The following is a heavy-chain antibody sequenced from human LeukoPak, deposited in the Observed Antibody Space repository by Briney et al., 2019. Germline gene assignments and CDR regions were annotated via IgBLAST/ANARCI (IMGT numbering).Heavy chain of an antibody. CDR1: GGSISGYY. J-gene: IGHJ4*02. D-gene: IGHD3-10*01. CDR2: IYYSGST. Sequence: SETLSLTSTVSGGSISGYYWSWLRQPPGKGLEWIGHIYYSGSTNYNPSLRSRLTISFDTSTSQFSLRLSSVTAADTAVYYCARHKPTGSYPLELWGQGTLVTVSS. V-gene: IGHV4-59*08. CDR3: ARHKPTGSYPLEL.